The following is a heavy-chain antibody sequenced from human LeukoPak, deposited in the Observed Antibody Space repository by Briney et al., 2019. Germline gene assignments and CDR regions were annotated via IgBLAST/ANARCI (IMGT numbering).Heavy chain of an antibody. CDR3: ARAKDFGVVRSY. V-gene: IGHV4-59*01. CDR1: GGSISSYY. CDR2: IFDSGYT. J-gene: IGHJ4*02. D-gene: IGHD3-3*01. Sequence: SETLSLTCTVSGGSISSYYWSWIRQPPGKGLELIGYIFDSGYTNYNPSLDSRVTISVDTSKNQFSLKLTSVTAADTAVYYCARAKDFGVVRSYWGQGILVTVSS.